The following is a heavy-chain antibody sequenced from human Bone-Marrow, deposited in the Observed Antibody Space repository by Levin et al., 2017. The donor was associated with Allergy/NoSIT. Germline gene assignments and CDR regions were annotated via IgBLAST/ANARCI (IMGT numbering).Heavy chain of an antibody. D-gene: IGHD5-18*01. CDR1: GGSISTYY. Sequence: RAGGSLRLSCTVSGGSISTYYWSWIRQPPGKGLEWIGYVYYSGSTNYNPSLKSRVTMSVDTSKNHFSLKLSSVTAADTALYYCARHAGPIHLWLMDYWGQGTLVTVSS. CDR3: ARHAGPIHLWLMDY. V-gene: IGHV4-59*08. CDR2: VYYSGST. J-gene: IGHJ4*02.